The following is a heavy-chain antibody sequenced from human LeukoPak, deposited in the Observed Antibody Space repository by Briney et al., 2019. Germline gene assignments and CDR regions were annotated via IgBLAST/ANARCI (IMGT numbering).Heavy chain of an antibody. J-gene: IGHJ4*02. CDR1: GFTFDDYA. CDR3: ARDLNYYDSSGFVAPAS. CDR2: INWNSGTI. V-gene: IGHV3-9*01. D-gene: IGHD3-22*01. Sequence: PGRSLRLSCAASGFTFDDYAMHWVRQAPGKGLEWVSGINWNSGTIGYADSVKGRFTISRDNAKNSLYLQMNSLRAEDTAVYYCARDLNYYDSSGFVAPASWGQGTLVTVSS.